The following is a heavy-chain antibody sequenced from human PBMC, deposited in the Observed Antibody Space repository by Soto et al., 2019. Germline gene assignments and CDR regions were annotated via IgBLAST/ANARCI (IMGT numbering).Heavy chain of an antibody. J-gene: IGHJ6*02. CDR1: GYSFTSYW. V-gene: IGHV5-10-1*04. CDR2: IDPSDSYT. Sequence: GESLKISCKGSGYSFTSYWISWVRQMPGKGLEWMGRIDPSDSYTNYSPSFQGQVTISADKSISTAYLQWSSLKASDTAMYYCARHKCSGGSCYYSHYYYGMDVWGQGTTVTVSS. CDR3: ARHKCSGGSCYYSHYYYGMDV. D-gene: IGHD2-15*01.